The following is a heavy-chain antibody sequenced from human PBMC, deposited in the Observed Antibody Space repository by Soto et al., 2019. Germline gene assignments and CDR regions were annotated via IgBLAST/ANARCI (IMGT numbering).Heavy chain of an antibody. Sequence: SQTLSLTCAISGDSVSSNSAAWNWIRQSPSRGLEWLGRTYYRSKWYNDYAVSVKSRITINPDTSKNQFSLQLNSVTPEDTAVYYCARDTYSSSWETYYYYYYGMDVWGQGTTVTVSS. V-gene: IGHV6-1*01. CDR2: TYYRSKWYN. D-gene: IGHD6-13*01. CDR1: GDSVSSNSAA. J-gene: IGHJ6*02. CDR3: ARDTYSSSWETYYYYYYGMDV.